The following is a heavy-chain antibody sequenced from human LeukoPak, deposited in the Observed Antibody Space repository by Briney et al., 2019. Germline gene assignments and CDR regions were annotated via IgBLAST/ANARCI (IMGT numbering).Heavy chain of an antibody. CDR3: ARLDGRSNTSCRYYFDY. J-gene: IGHJ4*02. Sequence: GASLKISCKGVGFIFISYWFGWLRQLPGRGRVWWGVFYHYDSDTKYSPSFKSQVTISADKSISNAYLQWSSLNASDTAMYYCARLDGRSNTSCRYYFDYWGQGTTVTVSS. V-gene: IGHV5-51*01. CDR2: FYHYDSDT. D-gene: IGHD2-2*01. CDR1: GFIFISYW.